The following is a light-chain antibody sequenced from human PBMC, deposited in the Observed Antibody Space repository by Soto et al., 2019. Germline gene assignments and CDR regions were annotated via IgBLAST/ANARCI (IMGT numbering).Light chain of an antibody. Sequence: EIVMTQSPATPSVSPGERATLSCRASQSVSSYLAWYQQKPGQAPRLLIYDASNRATGIPARFSGSGSGTDFTLTISSLEPEDFAVYYCQQRSNWPSTFGQGPRLDSK. CDR3: QQRSNWPST. V-gene: IGKV3-11*01. CDR1: QSVSSY. J-gene: IGKJ5*01. CDR2: DAS.